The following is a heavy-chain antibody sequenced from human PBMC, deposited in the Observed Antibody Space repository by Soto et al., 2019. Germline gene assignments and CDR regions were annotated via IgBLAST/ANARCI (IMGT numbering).Heavy chain of an antibody. CDR2: ISFDGSNK. J-gene: IGHJ4*02. CDR1: GFTFSSYG. CDR3: AKTRLANYYDSTGYYSYFDY. V-gene: IGHV3-30*18. Sequence: QVQLVESGGGVVQPGRSLRLSCAASGFTFSSYGMHWVRQAPGKGLEWVAVISFDGSNKYYADSVKGRFTISRDISKNTLYLQMNSLRAEDTAVYYCAKTRLANYYDSTGYYSYFDYWGQGTLVTVSS. D-gene: IGHD3-22*01.